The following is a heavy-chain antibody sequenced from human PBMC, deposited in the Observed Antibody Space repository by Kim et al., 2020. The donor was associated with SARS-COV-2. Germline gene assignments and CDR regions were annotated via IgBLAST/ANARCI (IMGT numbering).Heavy chain of an antibody. V-gene: IGHV1-8*01. CDR1: GYTFNNYD. J-gene: IGHJ3*01. CDR2: MNTNSGNR. CDR3: ARNRATYEYDGSAHYRREDTFDV. Sequence: ASVKVSCKASGYTFNNYDVNWVRQAPGQGLEWMAWMNTNSGNRAYAQMFRGRVTMAWDASKTTAYMEMTSLTSEDTATYYCARNRATYEYDGSAHYRREDTFDVWGQGTTVTVSS. D-gene: IGHD3-22*01.